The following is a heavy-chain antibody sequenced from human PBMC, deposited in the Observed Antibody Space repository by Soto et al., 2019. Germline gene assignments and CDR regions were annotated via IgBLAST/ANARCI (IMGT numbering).Heavy chain of an antibody. V-gene: IGHV3-33*01. CDR3: VRTACVINNCSYRGVR. CDR1: GFDFKTYG. Sequence: QGQLVESGGGVVQPGRSLRLSCVASGFDFKTYGMHWVRQAPGKGLEWVAVIGFDGTNIHYSASVRGRFSISRDNSENTVSLQMNSLRVEDSALYYCVRTACVINNCSYRGVRWGQGTLFTV. CDR2: IGFDGTNI. J-gene: IGHJ4*02. D-gene: IGHD1-20*01.